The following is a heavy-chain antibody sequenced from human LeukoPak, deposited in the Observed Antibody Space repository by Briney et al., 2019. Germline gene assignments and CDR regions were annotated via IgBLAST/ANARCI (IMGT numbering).Heavy chain of an antibody. CDR2: IHNSGTS. V-gene: IGHV4-61*10. CDR3: TRGAGWLIDY. Sequence: PSETLSLTCTVSGGSIGSGTYYWSWIRQPAGKGLEWIGYIHNSGTSTYNLSLKSRVTISADTSKNQFSLKLNSMTTADTAVYYCTRGAGWLIDYWGQGILVTVSS. J-gene: IGHJ4*02. D-gene: IGHD3-16*01. CDR1: GGSIGSGTYY.